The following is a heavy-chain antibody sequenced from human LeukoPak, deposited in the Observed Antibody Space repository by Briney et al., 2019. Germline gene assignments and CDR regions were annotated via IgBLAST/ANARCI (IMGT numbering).Heavy chain of an antibody. CDR2: IWYDGSNK. V-gene: IGHV3-33*01. D-gene: IGHD6-19*01. Sequence: LGRYPRQPCGAAGFTFSSYGMLWVRQAPGKRLEWVAVIWYDGSNKYYADSVKGRFTISRDNSKNTLYLQMNSLRAEDTAVYYCARGRIAVAGHDAFDIWGQGTMVTVSS. CDR3: ARGRIAVAGHDAFDI. J-gene: IGHJ3*02. CDR1: GFTFSSYG.